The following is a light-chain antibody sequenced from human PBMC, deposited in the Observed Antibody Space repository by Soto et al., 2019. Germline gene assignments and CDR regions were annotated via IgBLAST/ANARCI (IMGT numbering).Light chain of an antibody. CDR3: AAWDVSLKGFV. J-gene: IGLJ1*01. CDR2: DNH. V-gene: IGLV1-44*01. CDR1: SSNIGINT. Sequence: QSVLTQPPSASGTPGQGVTFSCSGSSSNIGINTVNWYRQLPGTAPQLLISDNHRRPSGVPDRFSGSKSGTSASLAISGLQSEDEATYFCAAWDVSLKGFVFGTGTKV.